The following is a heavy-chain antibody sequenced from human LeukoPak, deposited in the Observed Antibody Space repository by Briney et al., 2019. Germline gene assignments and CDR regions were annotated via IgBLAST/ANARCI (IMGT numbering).Heavy chain of an antibody. Sequence: ASVKVSCKASGYTFTDYYMHWVRQAPGQGLEWMGWINPKTGGTDYAQKFQGTVTMTRDTSTSTVYMELSSLRSEDTAVYYCARDASYYYGSGSYESRNWFDPWGQGTLVTVFS. CDR2: INPKTGGT. D-gene: IGHD3-10*01. J-gene: IGHJ5*02. CDR1: GYTFTDYY. CDR3: ARDASYYYGSGSYESRNWFDP. V-gene: IGHV1-2*02.